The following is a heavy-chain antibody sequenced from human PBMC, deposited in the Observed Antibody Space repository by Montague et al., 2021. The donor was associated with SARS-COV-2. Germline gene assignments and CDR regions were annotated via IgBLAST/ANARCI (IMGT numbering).Heavy chain of an antibody. J-gene: IGHJ4*02. Sequence: ETLSLTCTVSSGSLSNYYWSWIRQSPDKGLEWIGYMYETGNMIYNPSLRSRVSISADTSKSQCSLGLTSVTAADSARYYCARNMAYWGQGVLVIVS. V-gene: IGHV4-4*09. CDR3: ARNMAY. D-gene: IGHD2/OR15-2a*01. CDR1: SGSLSNYY. CDR2: MYETGNM.